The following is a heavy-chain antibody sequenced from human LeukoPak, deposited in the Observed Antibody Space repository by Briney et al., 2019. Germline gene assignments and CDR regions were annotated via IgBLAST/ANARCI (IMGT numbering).Heavy chain of an antibody. J-gene: IGHJ5*02. V-gene: IGHV4-61*02. CDR3: ARNKYNILTGYFRRNNWFDP. Sequence: SQTLSLTCTVSGGSISSDSYYWSWIRQPAGKGLEWIGRIYTSGSTNYNPSLKSRVTISVDTSKNQFSLKLSSVTAADTAVYYCARNKYNILTGYFRRNNWFDPWGQGTLVTVSS. D-gene: IGHD3-9*01. CDR2: IYTSGST. CDR1: GGSISSDSYY.